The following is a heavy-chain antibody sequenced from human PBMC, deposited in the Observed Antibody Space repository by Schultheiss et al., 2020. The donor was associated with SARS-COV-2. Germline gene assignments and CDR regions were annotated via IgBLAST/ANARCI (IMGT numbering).Heavy chain of an antibody. CDR2: IDWDDDK. V-gene: IGHV2-70*11. J-gene: IGHJ6*02. CDR1: GFSLSTSGMC. Sequence: SGPTLVKPTQTLTLTCTFSGFSLSTSGMCVSWIRQPPGKALEWLARIDWDDDKYYSTSLKTRLTISKDTSKNQVVLTMTNMDPVDTATYYCARISYDILTGYYYYGMDVWGQGTTVTVSS. D-gene: IGHD3-9*01. CDR3: ARISYDILTGYYYYGMDV.